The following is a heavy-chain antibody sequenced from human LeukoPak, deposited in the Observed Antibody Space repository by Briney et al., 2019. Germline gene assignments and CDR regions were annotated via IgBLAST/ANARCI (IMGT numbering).Heavy chain of an antibody. CDR1: GFTFSSYW. Sequence: PGGSLRLSCAASGFTFSSYWMSWVRQAPGKGLEWVANIKQDGSEKYYVDSVRGRFTISRDNAKNSLYLQMNSLRAEDTAVYYCARDLIVGATRYFQHWGQGTLVTVSS. D-gene: IGHD1-26*01. V-gene: IGHV3-7*01. CDR3: ARDLIVGATRYFQH. J-gene: IGHJ1*01. CDR2: IKQDGSEK.